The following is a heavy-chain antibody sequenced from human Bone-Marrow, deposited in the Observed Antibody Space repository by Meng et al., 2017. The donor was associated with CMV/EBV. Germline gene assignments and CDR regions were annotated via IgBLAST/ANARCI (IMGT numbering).Heavy chain of an antibody. V-gene: IGHV3-7*04. CDR2: IKQDGSEK. CDR3: ARGIPETPYYYYYGMDV. D-gene: IGHD2-21*01. Sequence: GESLKISCAASGFTFSRFWMTWVRQAPGKGLEWVANIKQDGSEKYYVDSVKGRFTISRDNSKNTLYLQMNSLRAEDTAVYYCARGIPETPYYYYYGMDVWGQGTTVTVSS. J-gene: IGHJ6*02. CDR1: GFTFSRFW.